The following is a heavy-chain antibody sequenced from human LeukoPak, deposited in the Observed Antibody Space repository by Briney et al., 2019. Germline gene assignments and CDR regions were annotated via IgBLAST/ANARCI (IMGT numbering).Heavy chain of an antibody. Sequence: ASVKVSCKASGCTFTSYYMHWVRQAPGQGLEWMGIINPSGGSTSYAQKFQGRVTMTRDTSTSTAYMELSSLRSEDTAVYYCARTGLFDWFPIGYYYYYGMDVWGQGTTVTVSS. CDR2: INPSGGST. D-gene: IGHD3-9*01. CDR3: ARTGLFDWFPIGYYYYYGMDV. J-gene: IGHJ6*02. CDR1: GCTFTSYY. V-gene: IGHV1-46*01.